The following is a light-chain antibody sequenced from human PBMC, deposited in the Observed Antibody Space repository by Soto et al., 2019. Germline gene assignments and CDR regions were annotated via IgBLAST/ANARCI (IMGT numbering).Light chain of an antibody. V-gene: IGKV3-11*01. CDR1: QSVSSY. CDR3: KQRSNWAPV. J-gene: IGKJ5*01. Sequence: EIVLTQSPATLSLSPGERATLSCRASQSVSSYLAWYQQKPGQAPMLLIYDASNRATGIPARFSGSGSGTDFTITISSLDPEDFEVYYCKQRSNWAPVFGQGTRLESK. CDR2: DAS.